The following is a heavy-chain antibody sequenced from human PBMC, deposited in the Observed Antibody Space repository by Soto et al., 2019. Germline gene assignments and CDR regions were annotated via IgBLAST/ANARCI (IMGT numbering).Heavy chain of an antibody. J-gene: IGHJ4*02. CDR1: GYTFTSYA. D-gene: IGHD6-13*01. CDR3: ARIAASGIDHDFDF. V-gene: IGHV1-18*01. CDR2: ISAHSGNT. Sequence: QVPLVQSEGEVKKPGASVKISCRASGYTFTSYAINWVRQAPGQGLEWMGWISAHSGNTNYAQKVQGRVTMTTDTSTSTAYMELRSLRSDDTAIYYCARIAASGIDHDFDFWGQGTLVTVSS.